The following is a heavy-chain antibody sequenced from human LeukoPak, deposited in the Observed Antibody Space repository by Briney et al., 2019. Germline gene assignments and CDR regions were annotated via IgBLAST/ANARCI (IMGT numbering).Heavy chain of an antibody. D-gene: IGHD1-26*01. CDR3: ARDKVVGATHFDY. V-gene: IGHV3-7*04. CDR1: GFTFSSYW. J-gene: IGHJ4*02. Sequence: GRSLRLSCAASGFTFSSYWMSWVRQSPGKGLEWVANIKQDGSEKYYVDSVKGRFTISRDNAKNSLVLQMNSLRADDTAVYYCARDKVVGATHFDYWGQGTLVTVSS. CDR2: IKQDGSEK.